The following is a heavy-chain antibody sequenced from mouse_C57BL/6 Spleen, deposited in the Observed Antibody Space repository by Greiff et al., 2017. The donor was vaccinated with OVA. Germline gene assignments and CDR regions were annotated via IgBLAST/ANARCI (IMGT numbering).Heavy chain of an antibody. Sequence: QVQLKESGAELVKPGASVKISCKASGYAFSSYWMNWVKQRPGKGLEWIGQIYPGDGDTNYNGKFKGKATLTADKSSSTAYMQLSSLTSEDSAVYFWARWSMVTTGDYYAMDYWGQGTSVTVSS. V-gene: IGHV1-80*01. CDR2: IYPGDGDT. CDR3: ARWSMVTTGDYYAMDY. J-gene: IGHJ4*01. D-gene: IGHD2-2*01. CDR1: GYAFSSYW.